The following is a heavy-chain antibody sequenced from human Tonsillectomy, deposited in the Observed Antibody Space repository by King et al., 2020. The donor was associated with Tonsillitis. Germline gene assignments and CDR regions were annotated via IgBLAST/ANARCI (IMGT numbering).Heavy chain of an antibody. CDR3: AKDLYLQMNSLRTEDTALYYCAKDPYYYYYIDV. D-gene: IGHD3-10*01. CDR2: ISGDGGST. J-gene: IGHJ6*03. V-gene: IGHV3-43*02. Sequence: VQLVESGGGVVQPGGSLRLSCAVSGFTCDDYAMHWVRQAPGKGLEWVSLISGDGGSTYYADSVKGRFTISRDNSKNSLYLQMNSLRTEDTALYYCAKDLYLQMNSLRTEDTALYYCAKDPYYYYYIDVWGKGTTVTVSS. CDR1: GFTCDDYA.